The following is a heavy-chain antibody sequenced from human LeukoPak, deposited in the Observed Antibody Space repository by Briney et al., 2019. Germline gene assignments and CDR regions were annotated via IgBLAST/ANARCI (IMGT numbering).Heavy chain of an antibody. CDR1: GGSISSYY. J-gene: IGHJ5*02. Sequence: PSETLSLTCTVSGGSISSYYWSWLRQPPGQGLEWIAYIHSSGYTNYNPSLKSRVTISVDTSKNQFSLKVTSVTAADTAVYYCAKRQGPNSGSYDYFDPWGQGTLVTVSS. CDR2: IHSSGYT. D-gene: IGHD1-26*01. V-gene: IGHV4-4*09. CDR3: AKRQGPNSGSYDYFDP.